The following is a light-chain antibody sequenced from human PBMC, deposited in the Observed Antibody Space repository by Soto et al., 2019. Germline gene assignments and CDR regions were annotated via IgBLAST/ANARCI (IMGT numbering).Light chain of an antibody. V-gene: IGKV3-15*01. Sequence: EILMTQSPATLSVSPGETATLSCRASQSVSTKLAWYQQKPGQAPRLLINGASTRATGVPARFSGSGSGTDFTLTISRLEPEDFAVYYCQQYGSSPGTFGQGTKVDI. CDR2: GAS. CDR3: QQYGSSPGT. CDR1: QSVSTK. J-gene: IGKJ1*01.